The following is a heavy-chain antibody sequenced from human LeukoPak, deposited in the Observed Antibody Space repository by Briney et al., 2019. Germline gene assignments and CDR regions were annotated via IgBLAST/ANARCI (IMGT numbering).Heavy chain of an antibody. D-gene: IGHD2-2*01. Sequence: GGSLRLSCAASGFTFSSYGMHWVRQAPGKGLEWVAVILYDGSNKYYADSVKGRFTISRDNSKNTLYLQMNSLRAEDTAVYYCAKDHPLGYCSSTSCYSGGMDVWGQGTTVTVSS. CDR2: ILYDGSNK. V-gene: IGHV3-30*18. J-gene: IGHJ6*02. CDR1: GFTFSSYG. CDR3: AKDHPLGYCSSTSCYSGGMDV.